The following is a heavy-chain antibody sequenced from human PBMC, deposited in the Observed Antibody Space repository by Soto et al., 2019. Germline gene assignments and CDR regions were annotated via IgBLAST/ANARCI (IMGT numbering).Heavy chain of an antibody. J-gene: IGHJ3*02. CDR2: ISYDGSNK. CDR3: AKVLRYFDWPTGAFDI. V-gene: IGHV3-30*18. Sequence: GGALRLSCAASVFTFSSYGMHWVRQAPGKGLEWVAVISYDGSNKYYADSVKGRFTISRDNSKNTLYLQMNSLRAEDTAVYYCAKVLRYFDWPTGAFDIWGQGTMVTVSS. D-gene: IGHD3-9*01. CDR1: VFTFSSYG.